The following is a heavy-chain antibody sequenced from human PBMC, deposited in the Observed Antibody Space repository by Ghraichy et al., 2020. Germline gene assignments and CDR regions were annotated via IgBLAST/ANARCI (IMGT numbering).Heavy chain of an antibody. D-gene: IGHD1-14*01. CDR3: ARVGGNPLHFDS. V-gene: IGHV3-21*03. CDR2: ISRMSIDI. Sequence: GGSLRLSCTGSGFTFSDYVLSWVRQAPGKGPEWVASISRMSIDIEYADSVEGRFTISRDNAKDSLYLQIDSLTAEDTALYYCARVGGNPLHFDSWGQGTLLTVSS. CDR1: GFTFSDYV. J-gene: IGHJ4*02.